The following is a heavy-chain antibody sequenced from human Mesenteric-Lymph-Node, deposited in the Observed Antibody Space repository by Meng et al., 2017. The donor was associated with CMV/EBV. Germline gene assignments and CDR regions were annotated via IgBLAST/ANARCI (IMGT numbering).Heavy chain of an antibody. CDR1: GGSISSYY. CDR3: ARTSYYYGSGSLYYFDY. V-gene: IGHV4-59*01. D-gene: IGHD3-10*01. J-gene: IGHJ4*02. CDR2: IYYSGST. Sequence: GSLRLSCTVSGGSISSYYWSWIRQPPGKGLEWIGYIYYSGSTNYIPSLKSRVTISVDTSKNQFALKLSSVTAADTAVYYCARTSYYYGSGSLYYFDYWGQGTLVTVSS.